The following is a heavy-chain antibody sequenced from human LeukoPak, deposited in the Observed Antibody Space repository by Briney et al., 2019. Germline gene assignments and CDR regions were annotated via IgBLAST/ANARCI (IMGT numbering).Heavy chain of an antibody. D-gene: IGHD2-2*02. CDR1: GFTFSRYG. Sequence: GGSLRLSCAASGFTFSRYGMHWVRQAPGKGLEWVAFIRYDGRNKYYADSVEGRLFISRDNSKNTLYLQMNSLKTEDTAVYYCAKDPRDCSGAGCYIAAAGFDYWGQGTLVTVSS. CDR3: AKDPRDCSGAGCYIAAAGFDY. J-gene: IGHJ4*02. V-gene: IGHV3-30*02. CDR2: IRYDGRNK.